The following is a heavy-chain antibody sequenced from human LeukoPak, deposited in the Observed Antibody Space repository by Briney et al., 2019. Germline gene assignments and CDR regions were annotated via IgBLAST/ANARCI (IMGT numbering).Heavy chain of an antibody. Sequence: SETLSLTCTVSGASISSHYWNWIRQPAGKGLEWIGRFYASGTTSYNPSLKSRVIMSVDTSKNQFSLKLSSVTAADTAVYYCARIQYDFWSGNYWFFDLWGRGTLVTVSS. V-gene: IGHV4-4*07. CDR3: ARIQYDFWSGNYWFFDL. CDR2: FYASGTT. CDR1: GASISSHY. D-gene: IGHD3-3*01. J-gene: IGHJ2*01.